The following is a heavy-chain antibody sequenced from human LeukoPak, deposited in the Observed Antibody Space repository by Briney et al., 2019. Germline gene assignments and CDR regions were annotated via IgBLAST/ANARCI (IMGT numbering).Heavy chain of an antibody. CDR2: MSGSGYGT. CDR3: AKYRVAAGIDYVDV. Sequence: GGSLRLSCVASGFTFSSFAMSWVPQAPGKGLEWVSSMSGSGYGTYYADSVKGRFTISRDNSKNTLYLQMNSLRAEDTAVYYCAKYRVAAGIDYVDVWGKGTTVTVSS. CDR1: GFTFSSFA. V-gene: IGHV3-23*01. D-gene: IGHD6-13*01. J-gene: IGHJ6*03.